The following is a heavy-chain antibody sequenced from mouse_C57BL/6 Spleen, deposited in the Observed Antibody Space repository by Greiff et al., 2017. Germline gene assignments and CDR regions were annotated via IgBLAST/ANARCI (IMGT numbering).Heavy chain of an antibody. V-gene: IGHV1-26*01. J-gene: IGHJ2*01. CDR2: INPNNGGT. CDR1: GYTFTDYY. CDR3: AYDYYYFDY. D-gene: IGHD2-4*01. Sequence: EVQLQQSGPELVKPGASVKISCKASGYTFTDYYMNWVKQSHGKSLEWIGDINPNNGGTSYNQKFKGKATLTVDKSSSTAYMELRSLTSEDSAVYYCAYDYYYFDYWGQGTTLTVSS.